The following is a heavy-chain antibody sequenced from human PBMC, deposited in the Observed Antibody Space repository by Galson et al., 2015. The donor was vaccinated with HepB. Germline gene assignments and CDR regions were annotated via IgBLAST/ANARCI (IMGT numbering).Heavy chain of an antibody. Sequence: SLRLSCAAYGFTFSRFAMNWVRQAPGKGLEWVSYISISSTTIYYADSVKGRFTIPRDNAKNLVFLQMNSLRDEDTALYYCVKNGDMVATIFAYWGQGALVTVSS. CDR2: ISISSTTI. V-gene: IGHV3-48*02. CDR1: GFTFSRFA. CDR3: VKNGDMVATIFAY. J-gene: IGHJ4*02. D-gene: IGHD5-12*01.